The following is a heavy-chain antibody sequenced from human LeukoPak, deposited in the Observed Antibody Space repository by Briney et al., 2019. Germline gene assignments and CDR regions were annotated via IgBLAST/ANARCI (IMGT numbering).Heavy chain of an antibody. CDR3: AKDPMVRGATYDY. V-gene: IGHV3-23*01. J-gene: IGHJ4*02. CDR1: GFTSSTYA. CDR2: IGGSGRNT. D-gene: IGHD3-10*01. Sequence: SGGSLRLSCAASGFTSSTYAMTWVRQAPGKGLEWVSAIGGSGRNTYYADSVRGRFTISRDNSKNTLYLQMNSLRAEDTAIYYCAKDPMVRGATYDYWGQGTLVTVSS.